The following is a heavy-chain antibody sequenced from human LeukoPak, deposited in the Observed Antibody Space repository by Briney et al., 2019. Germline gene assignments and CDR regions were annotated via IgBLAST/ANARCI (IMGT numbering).Heavy chain of an antibody. CDR2: INPGGSSI. J-gene: IGHJ4*02. V-gene: IGHV3-74*01. D-gene: IGHD1-14*01. Sequence: GGPLRLSCAASGFTFSSYWMHWVRQVPGKGLVWVARINPGGSSITYADSVKGRFTISRDNAKNTLYLQMDSLRAEDTGVYYCARSNQADDYWGQGTLVTVSS. CDR1: GFTFSSYW. CDR3: ARSNQADDY.